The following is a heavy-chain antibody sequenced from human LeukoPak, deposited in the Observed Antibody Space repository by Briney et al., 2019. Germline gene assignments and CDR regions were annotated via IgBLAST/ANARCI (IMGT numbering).Heavy chain of an antibody. V-gene: IGHV3-7*03. J-gene: IGHJ3*02. Sequence: GVALRLSCAASGFTFTSYWMSWVRQAPGKGLEWVANIKHDGSEKDYVDSVKGRFTISRDNAKSSLHLQMNSLRAEDTAVYYCATRLWGITVTTSLFAFDMWGQGTMVTVYS. CDR3: ATRLWGITVTTSLFAFDM. CDR2: IKHDGSEK. CDR1: GFTFTSYW. D-gene: IGHD4-17*01.